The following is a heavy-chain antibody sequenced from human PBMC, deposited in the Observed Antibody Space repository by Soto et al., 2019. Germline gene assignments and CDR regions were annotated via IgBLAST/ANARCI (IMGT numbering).Heavy chain of an antibody. D-gene: IGHD3-9*01. V-gene: IGHV3-23*01. CDR3: ARMRNILTGYTGHFDY. Sequence: GGSLRLSCAASGFTFSSYSMNWVRQAPGKGLEWVSTVSGSGVSTYYADSVKGRFTISRDNSKNTLYLQMDSLGAEDTAVYYCARMRNILTGYTGHFDYWGQGTLVTVSS. CDR2: VSGSGVST. J-gene: IGHJ4*02. CDR1: GFTFSSYS.